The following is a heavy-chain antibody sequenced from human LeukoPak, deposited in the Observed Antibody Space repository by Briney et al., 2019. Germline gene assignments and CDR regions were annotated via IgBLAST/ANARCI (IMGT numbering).Heavy chain of an antibody. V-gene: IGHV3-7*01. Sequence: GGSLRLSCAASGFTVSSNYMSWVRQAPGKGLQWVANIKTDGSEKYYVDSVKGRFTISRDNAKNSLYLQMNSLRAEDTAVYYCARDTMTTVTIWFDPWGQGTLVTVS. CDR2: IKTDGSEK. J-gene: IGHJ5*02. CDR1: GFTVSSNY. CDR3: ARDTMTTVTIWFDP. D-gene: IGHD4-17*01.